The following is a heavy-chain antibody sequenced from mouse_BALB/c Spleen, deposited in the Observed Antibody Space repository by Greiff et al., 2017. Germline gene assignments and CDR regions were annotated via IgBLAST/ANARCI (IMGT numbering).Heavy chain of an antibody. D-gene: IGHD1-1*02. CDR1: GSSITCDYA. CDR3: AREGIWPPAWFAY. J-gene: IGHJ3*01. Sequence: DVKLQESGPGLVKPSQPLSPTCTVTGSSITCDYARNWIRQFPGNKLEWMGYISYIASTSSNPSLKRRISISRNTSKNQFFLQLNSVTTADTATYYCAREGIWPPAWFAYWGQGTLVTVSA. V-gene: IGHV3-2*02. CDR2: ISYIAST.